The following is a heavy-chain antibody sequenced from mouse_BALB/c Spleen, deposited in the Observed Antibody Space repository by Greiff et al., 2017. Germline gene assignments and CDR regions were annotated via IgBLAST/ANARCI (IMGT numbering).Heavy chain of an antibody. Sequence: VKLMESGPGLVAPSQSLSITCTVSGFSLTSYGVHWVRQPPGKGLEWLGVIWAGGSTNYNSALMSRLSISKDNSKSQVFLKMNSLQTDDTAMYYCARDHWYGNYGDAMDYWGQGTSVTVSS. CDR3: ARDHWYGNYGDAMDY. D-gene: IGHD2-10*02. V-gene: IGHV2-9*02. J-gene: IGHJ4*01. CDR2: IWAGGST. CDR1: GFSLTSYG.